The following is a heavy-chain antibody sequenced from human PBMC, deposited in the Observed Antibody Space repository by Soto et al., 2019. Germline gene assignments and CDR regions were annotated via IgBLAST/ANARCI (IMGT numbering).Heavy chain of an antibody. CDR1: GFTFSSYA. Sequence: GGSLRLSCAASGFTFSSYAMSWVRQAPGKGLEWVSAISGSGGSTYYADSVKGRFTISRDNSKNTLYLQMNSLRAEDTAVYYCARELYDFWSGYYPTSGYWGQGTLVTVSS. D-gene: IGHD3-3*01. CDR3: ARELYDFWSGYYPTSGY. CDR2: ISGSGGST. J-gene: IGHJ4*02. V-gene: IGHV3-23*01.